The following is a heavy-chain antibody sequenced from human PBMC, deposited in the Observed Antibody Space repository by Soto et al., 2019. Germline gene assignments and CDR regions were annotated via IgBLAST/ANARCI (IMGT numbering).Heavy chain of an antibody. CDR2: ISGSGDKT. CDR1: GLIFSDYA. CDR3: AKDRFGIVGPVDY. J-gene: IGHJ4*02. D-gene: IGHD1-26*01. V-gene: IGHV3-23*01. Sequence: PWGSLRLSCAASGLIFSDYAMSWVRQAPGKGLECVACISGSGDKTFYADSVKGRFTISRDNSKNTVSLHMNSLRVDDTAVYFCAKDRFGIVGPVDYWGPGTLVTVSS.